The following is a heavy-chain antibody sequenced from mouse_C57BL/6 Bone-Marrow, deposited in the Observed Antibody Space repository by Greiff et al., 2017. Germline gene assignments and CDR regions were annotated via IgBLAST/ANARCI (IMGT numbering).Heavy chain of an antibody. D-gene: IGHD1-1*01. Sequence: QVQLQQPGPELVKPGASVKISCKASGYAFSSSWMNWVKQRPGKGLEWIGRISPGDGDTNYNGKFKGKATLTADKSSSTADMQLSSLTSEDSAVYFCARTGYGSSSWFAYWGQGTLVTVSA. CDR2: ISPGDGDT. V-gene: IGHV1-82*01. CDR1: GYAFSSSW. CDR3: ARTGYGSSSWFAY. J-gene: IGHJ3*01.